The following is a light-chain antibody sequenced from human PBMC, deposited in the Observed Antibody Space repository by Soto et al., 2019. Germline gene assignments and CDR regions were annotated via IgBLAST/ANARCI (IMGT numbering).Light chain of an antibody. CDR1: SSNIGSNT. V-gene: IGLV1-44*01. J-gene: IGLJ2*01. CDR3: AAWNDSLNGVV. Sequence: QSVLTQPPSASGTPGQRVTISCSGSSSNIGSNTVNWYQQLPGTAPKLLIYNNNQQPSGVPDRFSGSKSCTSASLAISGLQYEDEADYYCAAWNDSLNGVVFGGGTKVTVL. CDR2: NNN.